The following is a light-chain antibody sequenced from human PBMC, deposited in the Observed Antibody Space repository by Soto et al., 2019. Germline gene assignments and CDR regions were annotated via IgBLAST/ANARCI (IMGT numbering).Light chain of an antibody. Sequence: DIVMTQSPDSLAVSLGERATINCKSSQSRFYSSNNKNYLAWYQQKQGQPXKXXIYWASTRESGVPDRFSGSGSGTDLTLTISSLQTEDVEVYYCQQYYNTPLTFGGGTKVDNK. J-gene: IGKJ4*01. V-gene: IGKV4-1*01. CDR3: QQYYNTPLT. CDR1: QSRFYSSNNKNY. CDR2: WAS.